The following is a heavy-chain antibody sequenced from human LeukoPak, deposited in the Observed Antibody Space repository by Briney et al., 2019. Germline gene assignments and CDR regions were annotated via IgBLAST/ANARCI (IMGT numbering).Heavy chain of an antibody. CDR2: ISGGTT. D-gene: IGHD6-19*01. CDR1: GFTFGDYL. V-gene: IGHV3-49*03. CDR3: SRGSGWLSVY. Sequence: GGSLRLSCTASGFTFGDYLMNWFRQAPGKGLEWIGFISGGTTEYAASVKGRFTISRDNSTSIAYLQMNSLTTEDTAVYYCSRGSGWLSVYWGQGTLVTVSS. J-gene: IGHJ4*02.